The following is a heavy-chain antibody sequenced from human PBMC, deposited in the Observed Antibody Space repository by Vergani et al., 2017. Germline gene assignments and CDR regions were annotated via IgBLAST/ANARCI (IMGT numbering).Heavy chain of an antibody. CDR3: ARGDYGILTGYRY. Sequence: QVQVVQSGAEVKKSGASVKVSCKTSGYTFSNYYMHWVRQAPGQGLEWMGIINPSGGHTNYAQKFQGRVTMTRDTSTSTDYMELSSLRSEDPAIYYCARGDYGILTGYRYWGQGTLVTVTA. V-gene: IGHV1-46*03. CDR2: INPSGGHT. J-gene: IGHJ4*02. CDR1: GYTFSNYY. D-gene: IGHD3-9*01.